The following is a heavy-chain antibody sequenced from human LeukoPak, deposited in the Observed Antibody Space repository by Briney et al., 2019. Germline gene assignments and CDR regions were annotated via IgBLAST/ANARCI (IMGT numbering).Heavy chain of an antibody. CDR1: GFTFSSYG. J-gene: IGHJ3*02. Sequence: GGSLRLSCPASGFTFSSYGMHWVLQAPGKRLEWVAFIRYDGSNKYYADSVKGRFTISRDNSKNTLYLQMNSLRAEDTAVYYCAKDHSGSYYGPPDAFDIWGQGTMVTVSS. CDR3: AKDHSGSYYGPPDAFDI. V-gene: IGHV3-30*02. D-gene: IGHD1-26*01. CDR2: IRYDGSNK.